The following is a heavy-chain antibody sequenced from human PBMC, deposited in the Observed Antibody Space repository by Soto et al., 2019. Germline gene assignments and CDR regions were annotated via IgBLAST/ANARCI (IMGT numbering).Heavy chain of an antibody. Sequence: QAQVVQSGAEVRKPGSSVKLSCKASEGTFNSYAIAWVRQAPGQGLEWIGGIITYYNTLNYAQKFQDRVTITADDSTNTVYMELSSLRSDDTAVYFCASGASRWYPYFFDSWAQGTLVTVSS. V-gene: IGHV1-69*01. CDR1: EGTFNSYA. CDR2: IITYYNTL. J-gene: IGHJ4*02. CDR3: ASGASRWYPYFFDS. D-gene: IGHD6-13*01.